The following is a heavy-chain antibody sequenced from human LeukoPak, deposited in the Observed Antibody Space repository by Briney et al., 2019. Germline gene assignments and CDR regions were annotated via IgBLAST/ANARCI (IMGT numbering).Heavy chain of an antibody. Sequence: GRSLRLSCAPSGFTFSSYVMHWVRQAPGKGLEWVAVIWYDGSNKYYADSVKGRFTISRDNSKNTLYLQMNSLRAEDTAVYYCARGYSSGWYEEYYFDYWGQGTLVTVSS. V-gene: IGHV3-33*01. D-gene: IGHD6-19*01. CDR3: ARGYSSGWYEEYYFDY. J-gene: IGHJ4*02. CDR2: IWYDGSNK. CDR1: GFTFSSYV.